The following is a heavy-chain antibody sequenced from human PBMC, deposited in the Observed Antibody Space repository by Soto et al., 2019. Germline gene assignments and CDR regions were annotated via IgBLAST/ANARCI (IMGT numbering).Heavy chain of an antibody. V-gene: IGHV1-69*12. CDR2: LIPIFGTA. J-gene: IGHJ6*02. CDR1: GGTFSSYA. Sequence: QVQLVQSGAEVKKPGSSVKVSCKASGGTFSSYAISWVRQAPGQGLEWMGGLIPIFGTANYAQKFQGRVTITADESTSTAYMELSSLRSENTAVYYCARYPPVTTSYYYYGMDVLCQGTTVTVS. D-gene: IGHD4-4*01. CDR3: ARYPPVTTSYYYYGMDV.